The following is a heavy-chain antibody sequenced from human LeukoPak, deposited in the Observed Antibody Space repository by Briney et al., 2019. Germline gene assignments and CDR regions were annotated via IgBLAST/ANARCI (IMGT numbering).Heavy chain of an antibody. CDR2: ISSSSNYI. J-gene: IGHJ4*02. CDR1: GFTFSSYS. Sequence: GGSLRLSCAASGFTFSSYSMNWVRQAPGKGLEWVSSISSSSNYIYYADSVKGRFTISRDNAKNSLYLQMNSLRAEDTAVYYCARERSAAGTPFEDYWGQGTLVTVSS. D-gene: IGHD6-13*01. V-gene: IGHV3-21*01. CDR3: ARERSAAGTPFEDY.